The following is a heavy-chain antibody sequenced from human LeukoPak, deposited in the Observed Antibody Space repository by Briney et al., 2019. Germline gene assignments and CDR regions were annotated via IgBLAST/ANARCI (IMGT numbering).Heavy chain of an antibody. CDR3: AHSQYSSGWYFSY. V-gene: IGHV4-59*01. CDR1: GGSISSYY. Sequence: SETLSLTCTASGGSISSYYWSWIRQPPGKGLEWIGYIYYSGSTNYNPSLKSRVTISVDTSKNQFSLKLSSVTAADTAVYYCAHSQYSSGWYFSYWGQGTLVTVSS. J-gene: IGHJ4*02. D-gene: IGHD6-19*01. CDR2: IYYSGST.